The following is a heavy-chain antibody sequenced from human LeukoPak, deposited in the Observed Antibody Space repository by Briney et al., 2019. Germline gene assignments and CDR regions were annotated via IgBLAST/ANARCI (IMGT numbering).Heavy chain of an antibody. D-gene: IGHD3-22*01. CDR3: ARDASGYRYYMDV. Sequence: GGSLRLSCGAASGFTVSSNYMSWVRQAPGKGLEWVSVIYSGGSTYYADSVKGRFTISRDNSKNTLYLQMNSLRAEDTAVYYCARDASGYRYYMDVWGKGTTVTVSS. CDR1: GFTVSSNY. CDR2: IYSGGST. V-gene: IGHV3-53*01. J-gene: IGHJ6*03.